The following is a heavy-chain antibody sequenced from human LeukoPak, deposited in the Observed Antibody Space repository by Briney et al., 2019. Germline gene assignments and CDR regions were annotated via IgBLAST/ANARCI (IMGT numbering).Heavy chain of an antibody. V-gene: IGHV1-24*01. J-gene: IGHJ5*02. CDR3: ARDNGRNWGQVGGS. Sequence: APVKVSCKASGHSLSELSTHWVRQTPGKGLEWMGGFDPEDGETIYAQKFQGRVTMTEDTSTGTAYLDLRGLRPDDTAVYYCARDNGRNWGQVGGSWGQGTLVTVSS. D-gene: IGHD7-27*01. CDR1: GHSLSELS. CDR2: FDPEDGET.